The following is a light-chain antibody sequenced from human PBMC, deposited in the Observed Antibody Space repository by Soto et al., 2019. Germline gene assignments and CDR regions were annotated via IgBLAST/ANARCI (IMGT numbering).Light chain of an antibody. V-gene: IGLV2-14*03. Sequence: QSALTQPASVSGSPGQSITISCSGSSSDIGSYNYVSWYQQHPGKAPKLMIYDVTNRPSGVSDRFSGSKSGDTASLTISGLQADDEADYYCSSYTTTTTLVVFGGGPQLTVL. CDR3: SSYTTTTTLVV. J-gene: IGLJ2*01. CDR1: SSDIGSYNY. CDR2: DVT.